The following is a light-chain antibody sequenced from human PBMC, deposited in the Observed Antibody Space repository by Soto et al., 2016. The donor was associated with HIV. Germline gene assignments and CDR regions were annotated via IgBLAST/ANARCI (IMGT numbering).Light chain of an antibody. J-gene: IGKJ5*01. V-gene: IGKV2-28*01. CDR1: QSLLHSNGYYY. CDR3: MQALQTPLT. Sequence: EIVMTQSPLSQPVTPGEPASISCRSSQSLLHSNGYYYLTWYLQRPGQSPRRLISLGSDRASGVPDRFSGSGSGTDFTLTISRVEAEDVGVYYCMQALQTPLTFGQGTRLEIK. CDR2: LGS.